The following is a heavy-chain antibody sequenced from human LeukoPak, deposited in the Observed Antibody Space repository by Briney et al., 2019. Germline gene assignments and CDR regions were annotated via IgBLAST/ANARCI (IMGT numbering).Heavy chain of an antibody. J-gene: IGHJ4*02. CDR1: GGTFSSYA. CDR2: IIPIFGTA. D-gene: IGHD2-2*01. CDR3: ASGEPVPAARFDY. V-gene: IGHV1-69*05. Sequence: SVKVSCKASGGTFSSYAISWVRQAPGQGLEWMGGIIPIFGTANYAQKFQGRVTITTDESTSTAYMELSSLRSEDTAVYYCASGEPVPAARFDYWGQGTLVTVSS.